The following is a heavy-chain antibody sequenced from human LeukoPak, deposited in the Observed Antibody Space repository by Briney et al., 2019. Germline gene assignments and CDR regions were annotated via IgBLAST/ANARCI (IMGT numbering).Heavy chain of an antibody. CDR2: IRSKAYGGTT. V-gene: IGHV3-49*04. CDR1: GFTFGDYA. CDR3: TRADTNYGGAFDI. J-gene: IGHJ3*02. Sequence: GRSLRLSCTASGFTFGDYAMSWVRQAPGKGLEWVGFIRSKAYGGTTEYAASVKGRFTISRDDSKTIAYLQMSSLKTEDTAMYYCTRADTNYGGAFDIWGQGTMVTVSA. D-gene: IGHD4-23*01.